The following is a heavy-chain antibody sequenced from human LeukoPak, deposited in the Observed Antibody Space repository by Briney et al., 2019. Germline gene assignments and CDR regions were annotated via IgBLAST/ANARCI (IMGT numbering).Heavy chain of an antibody. V-gene: IGHV3-30*01. J-gene: IGHJ4*02. D-gene: IGHD6-13*01. CDR1: GFTFSSYA. CDR2: ISYDGSNK. CDR3: ARVRYSSSGYGGDYFDY. Sequence: PGGSLRLSCAASGFTFSSYAMPWVRHAPGKGLEWVAVISYDGSNKYYADSVKGRFTISRDNSKNTLYLQMNSLRAEDTAVYYCARVRYSSSGYGGDYFDYWGQGTLVTVSS.